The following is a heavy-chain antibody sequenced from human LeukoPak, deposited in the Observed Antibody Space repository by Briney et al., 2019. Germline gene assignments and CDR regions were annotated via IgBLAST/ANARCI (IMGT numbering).Heavy chain of an antibody. CDR2: IYWNDDK. Sequence: SGPTLVNPTQTLTLTCTFSGFSLSTSGVGVGWIRQPPGKALEWLALIYWNDDKRYSPSLKSRLTITKDTSKNQVVLTMTSMDPVDTATYYCALLGYCSSTSCYTFKNWFDPWGQGTLVTVSS. D-gene: IGHD2-2*02. V-gene: IGHV2-5*01. CDR3: ALLGYCSSTSCYTFKNWFDP. J-gene: IGHJ5*02. CDR1: GFSLSTSGVG.